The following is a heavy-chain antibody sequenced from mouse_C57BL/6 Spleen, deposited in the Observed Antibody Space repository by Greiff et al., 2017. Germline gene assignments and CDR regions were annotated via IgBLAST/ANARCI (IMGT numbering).Heavy chain of an antibody. CDR3: ARGIDYDCDGCAMDY. Sequence: VQLQQSGAELVKPGASVKMSCKASGYTFTTYPIEWMKQNHGKSLEWIGNFHPYNDDTKYNEKFKGKATLTVEKSSSTVYLELSRLTSDDSAVYDCARGIDYDCDGCAMDYWGQGTSVTVSS. D-gene: IGHD2-4*01. J-gene: IGHJ4*01. CDR1: GYTFTTYP. V-gene: IGHV1-47*01. CDR2: FHPYNDDT.